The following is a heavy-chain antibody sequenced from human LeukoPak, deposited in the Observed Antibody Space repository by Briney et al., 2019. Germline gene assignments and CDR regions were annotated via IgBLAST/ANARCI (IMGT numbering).Heavy chain of an antibody. Sequence: GGSLRLSCGVSGLTFNTYAMSWVRQAPGKGLEWVSTISGSGGNTNYADSVKGRFTISRDNSNNTLYLQMNSLRAEDTAVYYCAKGIGGGYGSGSAFDYWGQGTLVAVSS. J-gene: IGHJ4*02. V-gene: IGHV3-23*01. CDR3: AKGIGGGYGSGSAFDY. D-gene: IGHD6-19*01. CDR2: ISGSGGNT. CDR1: GLTFNTYA.